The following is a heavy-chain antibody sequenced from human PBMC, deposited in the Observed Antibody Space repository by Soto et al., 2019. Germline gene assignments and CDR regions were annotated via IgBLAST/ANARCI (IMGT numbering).Heavy chain of an antibody. V-gene: IGHV1-2*02. CDR1: GYTFTVYD. Sequence: QVQLVQSGAEVKKPGASVNVSCKASGYTFTVYDMHWVRQAPGQGLEWMGWINPKSGGTMYPQKFQGRVTMTWDTSISTAYMALTRLRSDDTDVYYCARDLAKGGGSAGFDYWGQGTLVTVAS. CDR2: INPKSGGT. J-gene: IGHJ4*02. D-gene: IGHD1-26*01. CDR3: ARDLAKGGGSAGFDY.